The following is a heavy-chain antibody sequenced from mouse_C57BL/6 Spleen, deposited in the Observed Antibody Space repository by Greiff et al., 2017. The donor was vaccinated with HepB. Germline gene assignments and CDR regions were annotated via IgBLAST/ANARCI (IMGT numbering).Heavy chain of an antibody. CDR1: GYTFTNYW. Sequence: QVQLQQSGAELVRPGTSVKMSCKASGYTFTNYWIGWAKQRPGHGLEWIGDIYPGGGYTNYNEKFKGKATLTADKSSSTAYMQFSSLTSEDSAIYYCAREVDGYFDYWGKGTTLTVSS. V-gene: IGHV1-63*01. CDR2: IYPGGGYT. J-gene: IGHJ2*01. CDR3: AREVDGYFDY. D-gene: IGHD2-3*01.